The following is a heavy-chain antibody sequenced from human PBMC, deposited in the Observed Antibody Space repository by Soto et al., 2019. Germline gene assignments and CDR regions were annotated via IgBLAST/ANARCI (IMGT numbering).Heavy chain of an antibody. CDR3: ARDTSRGEYDY. CDR2: INVYNGNT. J-gene: IGHJ4*02. V-gene: IGHV1-18*01. CDR1: GYTFTSYG. D-gene: IGHD3-10*01. Sequence: QVQLVQSGAEVKKPGASVKVSCKASGYTFTSYGISWVRQAPGQGREWMGWINVYNGNTNYAQKLQGRVTMTTATSTRTAYMDLRSLVSDDTAVYFCARDTSRGEYDYWGQGTLVTVSS.